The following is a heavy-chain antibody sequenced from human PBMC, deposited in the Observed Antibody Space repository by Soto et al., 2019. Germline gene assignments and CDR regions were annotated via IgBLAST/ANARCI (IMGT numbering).Heavy chain of an antibody. D-gene: IGHD5-12*01. V-gene: IGHV3-30-3*01. J-gene: IGHJ6*02. CDR3: ARDYYRFNSGYGFSMDV. Sequence: QVQLVESGGGVVQPGRSLRLSCAASGFTFSSYAMHWVRQAPGKGLEWVAVISYDGSNKYYADSVKGRFTISRDNSKNTLYLQMNSLRAEDTAVYYCARDYYRFNSGYGFSMDVWGQGITVTVSS. CDR1: GFTFSSYA. CDR2: ISYDGSNK.